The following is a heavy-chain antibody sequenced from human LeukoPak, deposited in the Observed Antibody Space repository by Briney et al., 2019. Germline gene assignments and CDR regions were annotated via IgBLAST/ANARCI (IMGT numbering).Heavy chain of an antibody. V-gene: IGHV4-61*02. CDR2: VYTSGST. D-gene: IGHD1-26*01. CDR1: GGSISSDNYS. CDR3: ARGRSRYSGSYYEGEYYFDY. Sequence: PSETLSLTCTVSGGSISSDNYSWSWIRQPAGKGLEWIGRVYTSGSTNYNPSLKSRVTISVDTSKKQFSLKLSSVTAADTAVYYCARGRSRYSGSYYEGEYYFDYWGQGTLVTVSS. J-gene: IGHJ4*02.